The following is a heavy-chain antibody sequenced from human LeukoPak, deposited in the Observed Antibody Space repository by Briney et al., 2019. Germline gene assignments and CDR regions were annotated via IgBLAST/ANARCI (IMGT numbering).Heavy chain of an antibody. CDR2: IYYSGST. J-gene: IGHJ3*02. V-gene: IGHV4-31*03. Sequence: KPSETLSLTCTVSGGSISSGGYYWSWIRQHPGKGLEWIGYIYYSGSTYYNPSLKSRVTISVDTSKNQFSLKLSSVTAADTTVYYCARHSDSGSYKTYGFDIWGQGTMVTVSS. CDR3: ARHSDSGSYKTYGFDI. D-gene: IGHD1-26*01. CDR1: GGSISSGGYY.